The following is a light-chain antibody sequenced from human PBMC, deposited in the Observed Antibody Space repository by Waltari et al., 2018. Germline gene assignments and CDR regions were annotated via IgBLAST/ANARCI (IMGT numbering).Light chain of an antibody. CDR2: EDS. CDR3: GTWDSSLSGAV. V-gene: IGLV1-51*02. Sequence: QSVLTQPPSVSAAPGQRVTISCSGGHSNNGNNYVPWYRQFPGTAPKLLIYEDSERPSGVPGRFSGSKSGTSATLDITGLQAGDEADYYCGTWDSSLSGAVFGGGTHLTVL. CDR1: HSNNGNNY. J-gene: IGLJ7*01.